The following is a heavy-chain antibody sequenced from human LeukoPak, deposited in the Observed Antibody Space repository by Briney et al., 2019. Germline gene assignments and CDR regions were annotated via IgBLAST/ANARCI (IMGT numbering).Heavy chain of an antibody. CDR1: GFTFSNFW. Sequence: GESLRLSCTASGFTFSNFWMGWVRQAPGKGLEWVANIKQDETEKFYLGSVKGRFTISRDNAKNTLYLQMNSLRAEDTAVYYCAKKLRLGELSLWGQGTLVTVFS. CDR3: AKKLRLGELSL. V-gene: IGHV3-7*03. CDR2: IKQDETEK. D-gene: IGHD3-16*02. J-gene: IGHJ4*02.